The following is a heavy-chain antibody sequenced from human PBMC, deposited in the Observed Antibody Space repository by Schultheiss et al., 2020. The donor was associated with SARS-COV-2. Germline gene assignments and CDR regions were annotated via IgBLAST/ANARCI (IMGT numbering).Heavy chain of an antibody. CDR1: GFTFSSYW. Sequence: GGSLRLSCAASGFTFSSYWMSWVRQAPGKGLEWVANIKQDGSEKYYVDSVKGRFTISRDNAKNSLYLQMNSLRAEDTAVYYCARDRHSSDYDLYYYYGMDVWGQGTLVTVSS. CDR2: IKQDGSEK. D-gene: IGHD5-12*01. V-gene: IGHV3-7*01. J-gene: IGHJ6*02. CDR3: ARDRHSSDYDLYYYYGMDV.